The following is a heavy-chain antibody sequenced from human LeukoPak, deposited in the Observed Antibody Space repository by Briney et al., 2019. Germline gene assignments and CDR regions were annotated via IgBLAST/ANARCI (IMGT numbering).Heavy chain of an antibody. D-gene: IGHD2-8*02. CDR3: VRGRGEYWYYYMDV. J-gene: IGHJ6*03. CDR2: MNPNRANT. V-gene: IGHV1-8*01. Sequence: GASVKVSCKASGYTITSYDINWVRQATGQGLEWVGWMNPNRANTGSIAQKFEGRVTMTRNTSINTVYMELSSLRSEDTAVYYCVRGRGEYWYYYMDVWGKGTTVTVAS. CDR1: GYTITSYD.